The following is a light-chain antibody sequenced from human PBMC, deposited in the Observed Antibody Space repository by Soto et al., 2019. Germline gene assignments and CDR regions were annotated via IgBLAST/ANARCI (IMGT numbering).Light chain of an antibody. CDR2: GAS. V-gene: IGKV3-20*01. CDR1: QSVSSSY. J-gene: IGKJ1*01. CDR3: QQYGSSPTT. Sequence: EIVLTQSPGTLSLSPGERATLSCRASQSVSSSYLAWYQQKPDQAPRLLIYGASSRATGIPDRFSGSGSGTDFTLTISRLEPEDFAVYYCQQYGSSPTTFGQGTKWISN.